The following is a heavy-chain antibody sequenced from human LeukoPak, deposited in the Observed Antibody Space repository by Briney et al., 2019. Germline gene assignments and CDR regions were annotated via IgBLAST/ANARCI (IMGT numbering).Heavy chain of an antibody. CDR1: GGSISRSSYY. Sequence: SETLSLTCTASGGSISRSSYYWGWIRQPPGKGLEWIGSIYYSGSTYYNPSLKSRVTISVDTSKNQFSLKLSSVTAADTAVYYCARLGLAAAGVRLYYYYYGMDVWGQGTTVTVSS. V-gene: IGHV4-39*01. J-gene: IGHJ6*02. D-gene: IGHD6-13*01. CDR2: IYYSGST. CDR3: ARLGLAAAGVRLYYYYYGMDV.